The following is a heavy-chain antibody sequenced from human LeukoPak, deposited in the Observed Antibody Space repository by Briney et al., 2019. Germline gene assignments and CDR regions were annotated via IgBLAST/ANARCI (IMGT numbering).Heavy chain of an antibody. J-gene: IGHJ4*02. V-gene: IGHV3-21*01. D-gene: IGHD2-2*01. CDR3: ARGYQGYCSSTSCPSFDY. Sequence: GGSLRLSCAASGFTFSSYSMNWVRQAPGKGLEWVSSISSSSSYIYYADSVKGRFTISRDNAKNSLYLQMNSLRAEDTAVYYCARGYQGYCSSTSCPSFDYWGQGTLVTVSS. CDR1: GFTFSSYS. CDR2: ISSSSSYI.